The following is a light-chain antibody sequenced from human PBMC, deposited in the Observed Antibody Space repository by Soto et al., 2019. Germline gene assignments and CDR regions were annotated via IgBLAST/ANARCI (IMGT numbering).Light chain of an antibody. CDR3: QQYNNWPSIT. V-gene: IGKV3-15*01. Sequence: EIVMTQSPATLSVSPGERATLSCRASQSVSSNLAWYQQKPGQAPRLLIYGASTRATGIPARFSGSGSWTEFTLPISSLQSEDFAVYYCQQYNNWPSITFGQGTRLEIK. J-gene: IGKJ5*01. CDR2: GAS. CDR1: QSVSSN.